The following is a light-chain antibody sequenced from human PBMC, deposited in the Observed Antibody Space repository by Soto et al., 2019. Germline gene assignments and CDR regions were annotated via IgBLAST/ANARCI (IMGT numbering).Light chain of an antibody. J-gene: IGLJ1*01. CDR1: SGDVGAYGY. V-gene: IGLV2-14*03. Sequence: QSVLTQPTSVFGSPGQSITISCTGTSGDVGAYGYVSWYQQHPGKAPKLMIYDVNNRPSGVSDRFSGSKSGNTASLTISELRAEDEADYYCNSYTNRNSYVFGTGTKVTVL. CDR2: DVN. CDR3: NSYTNRNSYV.